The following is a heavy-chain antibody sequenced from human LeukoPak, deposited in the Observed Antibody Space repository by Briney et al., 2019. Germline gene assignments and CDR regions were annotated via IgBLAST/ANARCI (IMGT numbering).Heavy chain of an antibody. V-gene: IGHV4-39*01. D-gene: IGHD3-16*02. CDR2: MHYSGNT. CDR1: GASIRSSSNY. CDR3: ARSLSYDGDLTFDY. Sequence: SETLSLTCTVSGASIRSSSNYWGWIRQPPAKGLEWIASMHYSGNTYYNPSLKSRVTISLDTSKNQFSLKLTSLTAADSAVYYCARSLSYDGDLTFDYWGQGSLVTVSS. J-gene: IGHJ4*02.